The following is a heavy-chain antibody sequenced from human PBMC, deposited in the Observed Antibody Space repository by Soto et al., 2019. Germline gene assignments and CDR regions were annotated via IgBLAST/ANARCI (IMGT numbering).Heavy chain of an antibody. CDR1: GFTFSSYG. D-gene: IGHD1-26*01. CDR2: IWYDGSNK. V-gene: IGHV3-33*01. CDR3: ARDSYGVDY. J-gene: IGHJ4*02. Sequence: QVQLVESGGGVVQPGRSLRLSCAASGFTFSSYGMHWVRQAPGKGLEWVAVIWYDGSNKYYADSVKGRFTISRDNSKNPLYLHMNSLRAEDTAVYYCARDSYGVDYWGQGTLVTVSS.